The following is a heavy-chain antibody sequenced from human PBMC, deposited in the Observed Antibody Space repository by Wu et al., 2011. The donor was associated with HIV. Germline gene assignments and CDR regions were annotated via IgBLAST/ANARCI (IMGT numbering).Heavy chain of an antibody. Sequence: VQLVQSGAEVKKPGESLKISCKGSEYSFSKYWIGWVRQMPGKGLEWMGIIYPGDSDTKYSPSFQGQVTISADSSINTAYLQWSSLKASDTAMYYCVRHSSSYYESSTYYYFSGVDHWGQGTRVTVSS. CDR1: EYSFSKYW. D-gene: IGHD3-22*01. V-gene: IGHV5-51*01. CDR2: IYPGDSDT. J-gene: IGHJ4*02. CDR3: VRHSSSYYESSTYYYFSGVDH.